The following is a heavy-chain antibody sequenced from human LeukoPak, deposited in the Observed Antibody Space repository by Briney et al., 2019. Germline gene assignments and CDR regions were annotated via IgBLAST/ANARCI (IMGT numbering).Heavy chain of an antibody. D-gene: IGHD6-19*01. V-gene: IGHV3-48*02. J-gene: IGHJ4*02. CDR1: GFTFSSYA. Sequence: PGGFLRLSCAASGFTFSSYAMSWVRQAPGKGLEWVSYISNSGSMIYYADSVKGRFTLSRDNAKNSLYLQMNSLRDEDTAVYYCARGPISGWSADYWGQGTLVTVSS. CDR2: ISNSGSMI. CDR3: ARGPISGWSADY.